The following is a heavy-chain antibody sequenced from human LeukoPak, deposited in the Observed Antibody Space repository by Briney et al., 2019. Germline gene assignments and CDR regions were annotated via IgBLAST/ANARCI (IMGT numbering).Heavy chain of an antibody. CDR2: ISGGSNYI. CDR1: GFTFSDYY. V-gene: IGHV3-11*06. Sequence: KPGGSLRLSCAASGFTFSDYYMSWVRQAPGKGLEWVSYISGGSNYINYADSVRGRFTISRDNAKNSLYLQMNSLRAEDTAVYYCARDAGKQWGGAFDIWGQGTMVTVSS. CDR3: ARDAGKQWGGAFDI. J-gene: IGHJ3*02. D-gene: IGHD6-19*01.